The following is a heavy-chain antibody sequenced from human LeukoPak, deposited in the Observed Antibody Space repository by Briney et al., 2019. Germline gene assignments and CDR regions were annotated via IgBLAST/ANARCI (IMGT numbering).Heavy chain of an antibody. CDR1: GFIFSNYE. D-gene: IGHD2-15*01. V-gene: IGHV3-48*03. J-gene: IGHJ4*02. Sequence: PGGSLRLSCAASGFIFSNYEMNWVRQAPGKGLEWVSYISSSGSIICYADSVKGRFTISRDNAKNSLYLQMNSLRAEDTAVYYYVRDDCSGDSCQKQYPHYFDNWGQGTLVTVSS. CDR3: VRDDCSGDSCQKQYPHYFDN. CDR2: ISSSGSII.